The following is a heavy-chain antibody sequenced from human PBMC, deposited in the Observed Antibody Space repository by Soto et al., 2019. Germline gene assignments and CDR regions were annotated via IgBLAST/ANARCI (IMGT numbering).Heavy chain of an antibody. CDR2: IYPGDSDT. J-gene: IGHJ6*02. Sequence: GESLKISCKGSGYSFTSYWIGWVRQMPGKGLEWMGIIYPGDSDTRYSPSFQGQVTISADKSISTAYLQWSSLKASDTAMYYCARHHYYDSSGYYYYYGMDVWGQGTTVTVS. CDR1: GYSFTSYW. V-gene: IGHV5-51*01. D-gene: IGHD3-22*01. CDR3: ARHHYYDSSGYYYYYGMDV.